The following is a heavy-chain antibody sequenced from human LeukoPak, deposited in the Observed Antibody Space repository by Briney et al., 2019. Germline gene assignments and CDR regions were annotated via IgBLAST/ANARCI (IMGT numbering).Heavy chain of an antibody. CDR3: ARVRELWLVHDY. J-gene: IGHJ4*02. CDR2: IYYSGST. Sequence: SQTLSLTCTVSGGSISSGDYYWSWIRQPPGKGLEWIGYIYYSGSTYYNPSLKSRVTISVDTSKNQFSLKLSSVTAADTAVYYCARVRELWLVHDYWGQGTLVTVSS. V-gene: IGHV4-30-4*01. CDR1: GGSISSGDYY. D-gene: IGHD5-18*01.